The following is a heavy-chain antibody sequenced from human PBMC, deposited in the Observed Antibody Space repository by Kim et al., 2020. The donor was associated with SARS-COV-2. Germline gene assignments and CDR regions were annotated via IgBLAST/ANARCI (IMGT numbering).Heavy chain of an antibody. D-gene: IGHD6-13*01. J-gene: IGHJ4*02. CDR2: ISSSSSYT. Sequence: GGSLRLSCAASGFTFSDYYMSWIRQAPGKGLEWVSYISSSSSYTNYADSVKGRFTISRDNAKNSLYLQMDSLRAEDTAVYYCARVGGYSNSLLGYFDYWGEGALLTVSS. CDR1: GFTFSDYY. CDR3: ARVGGYSNSLLGYFDY. V-gene: IGHV3-11*05.